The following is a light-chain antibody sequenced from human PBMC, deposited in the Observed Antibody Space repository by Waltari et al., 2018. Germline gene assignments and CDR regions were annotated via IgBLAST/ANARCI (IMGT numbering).Light chain of an antibody. J-gene: IGLJ2*01. CDR2: RDN. CDR1: SSNIGSNY. Sequence: QSVLTQPPSASGTPGQRVTISCSGSSSNIGSNYVYWYQQLPGTAPNLPNYRDNQRPSGVPDRCSGSKSGTSAYLAISGLRSEDEADYYCAAWDDSLRGPVFGGGTKQTVL. V-gene: IGLV1-47*01. CDR3: AAWDDSLRGPV.